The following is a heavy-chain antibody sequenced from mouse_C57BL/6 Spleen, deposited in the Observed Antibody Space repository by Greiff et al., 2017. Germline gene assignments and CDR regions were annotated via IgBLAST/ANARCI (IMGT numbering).Heavy chain of an antibody. Sequence: EVKLVESGGGLVKPGGSLKLSCAASGFTFSDYGMHWVRQAPEKGLEWVAYISSGSSTIYYADTVKGRFTISRDNAKNTLFLQMTSLRSEDTAMYYCARGGNYVPFAYWGQGTLVTVSA. CDR1: GFTFSDYG. V-gene: IGHV5-17*01. J-gene: IGHJ3*01. CDR2: ISSGSSTI. D-gene: IGHD2-1*01. CDR3: ARGGNYVPFAY.